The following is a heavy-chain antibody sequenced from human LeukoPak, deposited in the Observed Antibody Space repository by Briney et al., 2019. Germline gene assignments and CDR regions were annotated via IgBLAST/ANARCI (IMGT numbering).Heavy chain of an antibody. V-gene: IGHV3-7*05. CDR2: IKQDGSEK. J-gene: IGHJ4*02. D-gene: IGHD2/OR15-2a*01. CDR1: GFTFSSSW. CDR3: ARDWSPGGNYY. Sequence: GGSLRLSCAASGFTFSSSWMTWVRQAPGKGLEWVANIKQDGSEKYYVDSVKGRFTISRDNAKNSLYPQMNSLRAEDTAVYYCARDWSPGGNYYWGQGTLVTVSS.